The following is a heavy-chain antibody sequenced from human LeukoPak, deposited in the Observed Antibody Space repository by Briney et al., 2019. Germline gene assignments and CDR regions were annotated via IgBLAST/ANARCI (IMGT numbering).Heavy chain of an antibody. Sequence: GSSVTVSCKASGGTFSSYAISWVRQAPGQGLEWMGIINPSGGSASYAQKFQGRVTMTRDTSTSTVYMELSSLRSEDTAVYYCARVPFYFDSSGYYFDYWGQGTLVTVSS. D-gene: IGHD3-22*01. CDR3: ARVPFYFDSSGYYFDY. CDR2: INPSGGSA. CDR1: GGTFSSYA. V-gene: IGHV1-46*01. J-gene: IGHJ4*02.